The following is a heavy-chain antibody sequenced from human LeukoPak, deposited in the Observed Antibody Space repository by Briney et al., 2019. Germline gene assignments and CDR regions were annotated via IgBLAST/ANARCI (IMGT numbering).Heavy chain of an antibody. CDR1: GYTFTSYD. CDR3: ARAPPYYDFWSGYWERNNWFDP. Sequence: ASVKVSCKASGYTFTSYDINWGRQATGQGLEWMGWMNPNSGNTGYAQKFQGRVTMTRNTSISTAYMELSSLRSEDTAVYYCARAPPYYDFWSGYWERNNWFDPWGQGTLVTVSS. V-gene: IGHV1-8*01. CDR2: MNPNSGNT. D-gene: IGHD3-3*01. J-gene: IGHJ5*02.